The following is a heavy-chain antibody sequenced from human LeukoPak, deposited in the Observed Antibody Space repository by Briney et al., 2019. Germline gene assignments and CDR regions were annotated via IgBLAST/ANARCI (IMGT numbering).Heavy chain of an antibody. CDR1: GYTFTSYY. CDR2: INPSGGST. Sequence: ASVKVSCKASGYTFTSYYMHWVRQTPGQGLEWRGKINPSGGSTSYAQKFQGRVTMTRDTSTSTVYMELSSLRSEDTAVYYCARDRGGTHAFDIWGQGTMVTVSS. D-gene: IGHD4-23*01. V-gene: IGHV1-46*01. CDR3: ARDRGGTHAFDI. J-gene: IGHJ3*02.